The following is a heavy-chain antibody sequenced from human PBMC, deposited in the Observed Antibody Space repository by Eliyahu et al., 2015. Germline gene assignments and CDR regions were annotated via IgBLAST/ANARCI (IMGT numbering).Heavy chain of an antibody. V-gene: IGHV4-4*02. J-gene: IGHJ4*02. CDR2: IYHDGRT. CDR3: AKDGSGSYRSFDY. Sequence: QVQLQESGPGLVKPSGTLSLTCAVSGGSISSNNWWSWVRQPPGKGLEWIGEIYHDGRTNYHPSLKSRVTISVDKSKNQFSLKLSSVTAADTALYYCAKDGSGSYRSFDYWGQGTLVTVSS. CDR1: GGSISSNNW. D-gene: IGHD1-26*01.